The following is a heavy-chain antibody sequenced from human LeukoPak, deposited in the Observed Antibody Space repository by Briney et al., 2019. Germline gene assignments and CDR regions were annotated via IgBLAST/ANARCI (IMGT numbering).Heavy chain of an antibody. CDR3: AEYSSSSGWFDS. CDR2: MFYSGST. J-gene: IGHJ5*01. V-gene: IGHV4-34*12. D-gene: IGHD6-6*01. Sequence: PSETLSLTCGVYGGSFSDYYWNWIRQPPGKGLEWIGSMFYSGSTYYNPSLKSRVTISVDTSKDQFSLKLISVTAADTAVYYCAEYSSSSGWFDSWGQGRVVGVSS. CDR1: GGSFSDYY.